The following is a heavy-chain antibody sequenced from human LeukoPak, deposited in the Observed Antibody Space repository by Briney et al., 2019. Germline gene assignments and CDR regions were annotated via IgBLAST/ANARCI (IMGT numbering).Heavy chain of an antibody. J-gene: IGHJ4*02. CDR3: ARDLAPQDTVVVPAAWSIDY. Sequence: ASVKVFCKASGYTFTSYYMHWVRQAPGRGLEWMGIINPSGGSTSYAQKFQGRVTMTRDMSTSTVYMELSSLRSEDTAVYYCARDLAPQDTVVVPAAWSIDYWGQGTLVTVSS. CDR2: INPSGGST. CDR1: GYTFTSYY. D-gene: IGHD2-2*01. V-gene: IGHV1-46*01.